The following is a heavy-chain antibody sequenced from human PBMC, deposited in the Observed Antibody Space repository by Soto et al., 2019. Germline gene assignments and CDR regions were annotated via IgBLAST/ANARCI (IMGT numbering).Heavy chain of an antibody. V-gene: IGHV3-48*02. CDR1: GFTFSSYS. CDR2: ISTSSSTI. J-gene: IGHJ4*02. Sequence: EVQLVESGGGLVQPGGSLRLSCAASGFTFSSYSMNWVRQAPGKGLEWVSYISTSSSTIYYADSVKGRFTISRDNAKNSLYLQRNSLRDEDTAVYYCARDGCSGGSCAMFDYWGQGTLVTVSS. D-gene: IGHD2-15*01. CDR3: ARDGCSGGSCAMFDY.